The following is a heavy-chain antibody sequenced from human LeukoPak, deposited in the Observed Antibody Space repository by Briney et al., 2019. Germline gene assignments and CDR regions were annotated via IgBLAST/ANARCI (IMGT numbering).Heavy chain of an antibody. CDR1: GGPNRSYY. D-gene: IGHD4-17*01. Sequence: PSETLSLTCTVSGGPNRSYYWSWLRPPPGKGVEGIGYIYYSGSTNHNPSLNSRVNISVDTSKNQFSLKLSSVTAADTAVYYCARDVVHYGSYYYYMDVWGKGTTVTVSS. CDR3: ARDVVHYGSYYYYMDV. J-gene: IGHJ6*03. V-gene: IGHV4-59*01. CDR2: IYYSGST.